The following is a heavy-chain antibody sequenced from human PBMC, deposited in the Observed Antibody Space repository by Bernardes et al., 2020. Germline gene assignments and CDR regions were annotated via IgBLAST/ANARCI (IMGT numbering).Heavy chain of an antibody. J-gene: IGHJ4*02. CDR3: AQHGGNGWQYDYFDN. D-gene: IGHD3-16*01. Sequence: GGSLRLSCAASGFTFSHYGMSWVRQVPGKGLEWVARITGDGVGASSDYSVTDRFTISRDNSENSLPLKMNALRAEDTALYYCAQHGGNGWQYDYFDNRGQGTLVTVSS. CDR2: ITGDGVGA. V-gene: IGHV3-23*01. CDR1: GFTFSHYG.